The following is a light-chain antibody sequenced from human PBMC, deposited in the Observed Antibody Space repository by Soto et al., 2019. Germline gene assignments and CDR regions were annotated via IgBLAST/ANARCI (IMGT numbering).Light chain of an antibody. CDR2: GAS. CDR3: QQYADSPLT. J-gene: IGKJ4*01. Sequence: IVLTQSPDTLSLSPGERATLSCRASEHVRNTFLAWYQQKPGQAPRLLIYGASSRAIGIPDRFRGSGSGADFTLTISRLEPEDFALYFCQQYADSPLTFGGGSKVEIK. V-gene: IGKV3-20*01. CDR1: EHVRNTF.